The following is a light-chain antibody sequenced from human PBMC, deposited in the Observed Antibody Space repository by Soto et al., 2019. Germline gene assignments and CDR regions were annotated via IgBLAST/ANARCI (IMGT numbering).Light chain of an antibody. Sequence: QSVLTQPASVSGSPGQSITISCTGTSSDVGAYNYVSWYQQHPGRAPELMTFDVSNRPSGVSSRFSGSKSGNTASLTISGLQAEDEADYYCSSYAPDSTYVFGAGTKVTVL. CDR2: DVS. CDR3: SSYAPDSTYV. V-gene: IGLV2-14*03. CDR1: SSDVGAYNY. J-gene: IGLJ1*01.